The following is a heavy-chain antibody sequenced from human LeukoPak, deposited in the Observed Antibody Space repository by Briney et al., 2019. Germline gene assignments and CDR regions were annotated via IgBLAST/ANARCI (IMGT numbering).Heavy chain of an antibody. D-gene: IGHD3-3*01. CDR2: ISSSSSYI. CDR3: AAPIFGVVTPETTIDY. V-gene: IGHV3-21*01. J-gene: IGHJ4*02. CDR1: GFTFSSYS. Sequence: GGSLRLSCAASGFTFSSYSMNWVRQAPGKGLEWVSSISSSSSYIYYADSVKGRFTISRDNAKNSLYLQMNSLRAEDTAVYYRAAPIFGVVTPETTIDYWGQGTLVTVSS.